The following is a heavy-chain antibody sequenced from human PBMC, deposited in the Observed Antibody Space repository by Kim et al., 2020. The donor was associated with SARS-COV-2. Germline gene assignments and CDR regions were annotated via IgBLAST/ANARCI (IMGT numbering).Heavy chain of an antibody. J-gene: IGHJ4*02. CDR1: GFTFSSYA. V-gene: IGHV3-30*04. CDR3: ARDLGPRGPIDY. CDR2: ISYDGSNK. Sequence: GGSLRLSCAASGFTFSSYAMHWVRQAPGKGLEWVAVISYDGSNKYYADSVKGRFTISRDNSKNTLYLQMNSLRAEDTAVYYCARDLGPRGPIDYWGQGTLVTVSS. D-gene: IGHD3-16*01.